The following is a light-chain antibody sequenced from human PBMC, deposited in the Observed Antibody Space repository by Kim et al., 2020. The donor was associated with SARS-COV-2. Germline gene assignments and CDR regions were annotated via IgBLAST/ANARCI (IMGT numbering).Light chain of an antibody. CDR2: GAT. CDR3: QQYDSSPRT. Sequence: CPGERATLSCRASQVVSSVFLAWYQQKPGQSPRLLIYGATSRATGIPDRFSGSGSGTDFTLTISRLEPEDFAVYYCQQYDSSPRTFGQGTKVEIK. J-gene: IGKJ1*01. V-gene: IGKV3-20*01. CDR1: QVVSSVF.